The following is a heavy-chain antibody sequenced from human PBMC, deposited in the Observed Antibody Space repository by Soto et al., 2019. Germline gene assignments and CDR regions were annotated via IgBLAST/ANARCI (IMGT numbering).Heavy chain of an antibody. CDR3: ARSKRIQLWHFDY. CDR2: ISYDGSNK. V-gene: IGHV3-30-3*01. Sequence: QVQLVESGGGVVQPGRSLRLSCAASGFTFSSYAMHWVRQAPGKGLEWVAVISYDGSNKYYADSVKGRYTISRDNSKNTLYLQMNSLRAEDTAVYYCARSKRIQLWHFDYWGQGTLVNVSS. J-gene: IGHJ4*02. D-gene: IGHD5-18*01. CDR1: GFTFSSYA.